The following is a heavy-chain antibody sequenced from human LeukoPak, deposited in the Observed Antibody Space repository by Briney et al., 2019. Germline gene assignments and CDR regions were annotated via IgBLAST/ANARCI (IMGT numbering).Heavy chain of an antibody. V-gene: IGHV1-2*02. CDR2: INPNSGGT. CDR3: ARGDWAGIAAAGTRRDYFDY. D-gene: IGHD6-13*01. J-gene: IGHJ4*02. Sequence: ASVKVSCKASGYTFTGYYMHWVRQAPGQGREWRGWINPNSGGTNYAQKFQGRVTMTRDTSISTAYMELSRLRSDDTAVYYCARGDWAGIAAAGTRRDYFDYWGQGTLVTVSS. CDR1: GYTFTGYY.